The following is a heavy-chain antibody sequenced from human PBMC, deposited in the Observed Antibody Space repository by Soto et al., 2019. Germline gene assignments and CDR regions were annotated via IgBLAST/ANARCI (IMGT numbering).Heavy chain of an antibody. J-gene: IGHJ4*02. D-gene: IGHD5-18*01. CDR1: GFTFSSYA. CDR2: ISYDGSNK. V-gene: IGHV3-30-3*01. CDR3: ARDPRPQVTAMVTSFFDY. Sequence: GGSLRLSCAASGFTFSSYAMHWVRQAPGKGLEWVAVISYDGSNKYYADSVKGRFTISRDNSKNTLYLQMNSLRAEDTAVYYCARDPRPQVTAMVTSFFDYWGQGTLVTVSS.